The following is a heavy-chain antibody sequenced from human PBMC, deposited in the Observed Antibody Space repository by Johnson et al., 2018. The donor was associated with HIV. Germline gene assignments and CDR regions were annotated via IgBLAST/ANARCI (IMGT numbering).Heavy chain of an antibody. CDR1: GFTFSSYG. CDR3: AKDCSSGGWRITKSDAFDI. V-gene: IGHV3-30*18. Sequence: QVQLVESGGGVVQPGRSLRLSCAASGFTFSSYGMHWVRQAPGKGLEWVAVISYDGNNKYYADSVKGRFTISRDNSKNTPYLQMNSLRAEDTAVYYCAKDCSSGGWRITKSDAFDIWGQGTMVTVSS. J-gene: IGHJ3*02. CDR2: ISYDGNNK. D-gene: IGHD6-19*01.